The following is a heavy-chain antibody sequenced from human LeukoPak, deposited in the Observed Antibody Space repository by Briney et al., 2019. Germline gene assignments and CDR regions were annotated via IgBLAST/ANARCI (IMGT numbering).Heavy chain of an antibody. CDR1: GFTFSNYA. CDR2: ISSIDGST. Sequence: GSLRLSCAASGFTFSNYAMNWVRQAPGKGLEWVSGISSIDGSTYYADSVKGRFTVSRDNSKNTLYLQMNSLRAEDTAVYYCAKVASGSYYNWPFDYWGQGTLVTVSS. CDR3: AKVASGSYYNWPFDY. D-gene: IGHD1-26*01. V-gene: IGHV3-23*01. J-gene: IGHJ4*02.